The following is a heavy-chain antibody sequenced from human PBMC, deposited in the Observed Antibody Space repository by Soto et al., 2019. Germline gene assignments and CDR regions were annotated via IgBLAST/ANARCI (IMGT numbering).Heavy chain of an antibody. D-gene: IGHD1-26*01. CDR3: ARRSHTSHFIDY. Sequence: PGESLKISCKGSGYTFISYWIGWVRQTPGKGLEWVGIIYPGDSDTRYSPSFQGQVTISADKSITTAYLQWSSLEASDTAVYYCARRSHTSHFIDYWGQGTLVTVSS. J-gene: IGHJ4*02. V-gene: IGHV5-51*01. CDR2: IYPGDSDT. CDR1: GYTFISYW.